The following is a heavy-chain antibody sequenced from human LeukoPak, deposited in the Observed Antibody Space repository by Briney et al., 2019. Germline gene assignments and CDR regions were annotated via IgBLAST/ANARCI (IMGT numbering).Heavy chain of an antibody. CDR3: ARGSPSYCGGDCYPDDAFDI. CDR2: MNPNSGNT. CDR1: GYTFTSYD. D-gene: IGHD2-21*02. V-gene: IGHV1-8*01. Sequence: ASLKVSCKASGYTFTSYDINWVRQATGQGLEWMGWMNPNSGNTGYAQKFQGRVTMTRNTSISTAYMELSSLRSEDTAVYYCARGSPSYCGGDCYPDDAFDIWGQGTMVTVSS. J-gene: IGHJ3*02.